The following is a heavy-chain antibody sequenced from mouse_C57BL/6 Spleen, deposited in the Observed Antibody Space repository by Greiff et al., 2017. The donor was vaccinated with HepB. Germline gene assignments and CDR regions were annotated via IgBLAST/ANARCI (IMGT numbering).Heavy chain of an antibody. V-gene: IGHV1-9*01. Sequence: QVQLQQSGAELMKPGASVKLSCKAPGYTFTGYWIEWVKQRPGHGLEWIGEILPGSGSTNYNEKFKGKATFTADTSPNTAYMQLRSLTTEDSAIYYCSRNPSYYYRSSLWYFDVWGTVTTVTVSS. CDR2: ILPGSGST. CDR1: GYTFTGYW. CDR3: SRNPSYYYRSSLWYFDV. D-gene: IGHD1-1*01. J-gene: IGHJ1*03.